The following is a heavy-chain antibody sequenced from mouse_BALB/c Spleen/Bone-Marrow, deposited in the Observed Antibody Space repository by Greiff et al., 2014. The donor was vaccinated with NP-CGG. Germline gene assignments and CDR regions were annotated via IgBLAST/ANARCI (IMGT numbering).Heavy chain of an antibody. Sequence: QVQLKHSGAGLGRPGVSVKIFCKGSGFPFTDYALHWGKQSHAKSLEWIGIISSYYGDASYNQKFKGKATMTVDKSSSTAYMELARLTSEDSAIYYCARSDGFDYWGQGTTLTVSS. CDR2: ISSYYGDA. J-gene: IGHJ2*01. D-gene: IGHD2-3*01. CDR1: GFPFTDYA. CDR3: ARSDGFDY. V-gene: IGHV1S137*01.